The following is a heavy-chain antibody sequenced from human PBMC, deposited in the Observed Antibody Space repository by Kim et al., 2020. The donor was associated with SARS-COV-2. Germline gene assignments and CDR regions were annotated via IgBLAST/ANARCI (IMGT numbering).Heavy chain of an antibody. Sequence: TDSAAPVEGRFTISREDSKNTVYLQMNSLKTEETAVYYCTTGGSSWPNDCWGQGSLVTVSS. D-gene: IGHD6-13*01. CDR2: T. V-gene: IGHV3-15*01. J-gene: IGHJ4*02. CDR3: TTGGSSWPNDC.